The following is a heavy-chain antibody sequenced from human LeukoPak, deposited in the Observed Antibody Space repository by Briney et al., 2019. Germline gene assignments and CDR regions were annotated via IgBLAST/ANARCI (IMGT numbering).Heavy chain of an antibody. D-gene: IGHD3-22*01. J-gene: IGHJ5*02. CDR2: ISYDGSNK. Sequence: GGSLRLSCAASGVTFSSYGMHWVRQAPGKGLEWVALISYDGSNKYYAYSVKGRFTISRDNSKNTLYLQMNSLRAEDTAVYYCARGLDYYDSSGYSNWFDPWGQGTLVTVSS. CDR3: ARGLDYYDSSGYSNWFDP. CDR1: GVTFSSYG. V-gene: IGHV3-30*03.